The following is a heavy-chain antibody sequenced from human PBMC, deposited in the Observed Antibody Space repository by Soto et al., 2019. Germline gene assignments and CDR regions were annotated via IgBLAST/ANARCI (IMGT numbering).Heavy chain of an antibody. J-gene: IGHJ4*01. D-gene: IGHD3-3*01. Sequence: GGSLRLSCAASGFTFSSYAMHWVRQAPGKGLEYVSAISSNGGSTYYANSVKGRFTISRDNSKNTLYLQMGSLRAEDMAVYYCARGRRPFGVPFLCYFDDWRDGNLVT. CDR1: GFTFSSYA. CDR2: ISSNGGST. CDR3: ARGRRPFGVPFLCYFDD. V-gene: IGHV3-64*01.